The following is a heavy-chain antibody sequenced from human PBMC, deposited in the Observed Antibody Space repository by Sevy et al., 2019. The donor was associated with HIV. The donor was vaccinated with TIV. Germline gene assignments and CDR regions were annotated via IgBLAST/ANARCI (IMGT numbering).Heavy chain of an antibody. CDR1: GFTFSNYW. D-gene: IGHD3-22*01. J-gene: IGHJ4*02. CDR3: AMPYRTDPFYYSGSGGYYYPSYFDY. Sequence: GGSLRLSCAASGFTFSNYWMSWVRQAPGKGLEWVANIKQDGSEKYYVDSVKGRFTTSRDNAKNSLYRQMNSIRAEDTAVYYCAMPYRTDPFYYSGSGGYYYPSYFDYWGQGTLVTVSS. V-gene: IGHV3-7*01. CDR2: IKQDGSEK.